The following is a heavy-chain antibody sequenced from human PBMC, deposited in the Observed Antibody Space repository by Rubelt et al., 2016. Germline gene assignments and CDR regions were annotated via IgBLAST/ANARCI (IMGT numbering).Heavy chain of an antibody. CDR1: GGSFSGYY. V-gene: IGHV4-34*01. CDR3: ARADYYDSSTYNWFDP. D-gene: IGHD3-22*01. CDR2: INNSGST. J-gene: IGHJ5*02. Sequence: QVQLQQWGAGLLKPSETLSLTCAVYGGSFSGYYWSWIRQPPGKGLEWIGEINNSGSTNYNPSLKSRVTISVETAKNQFSLKLSSVTAADTAVYYCARADYYDSSTYNWFDPWGQGTLVTVSS.